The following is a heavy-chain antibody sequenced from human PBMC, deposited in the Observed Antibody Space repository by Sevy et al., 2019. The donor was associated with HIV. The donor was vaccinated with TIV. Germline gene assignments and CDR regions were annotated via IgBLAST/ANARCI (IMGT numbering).Heavy chain of an antibody. D-gene: IGHD2-2*01. Sequence: GGSLRLSCAASGFTFNSHWMSWVRQAPGKGLEWVGRIKSKTDGGTTDYAAPVKGRLTISRDDSKNTLYLQMNSLKTGDTAVYYCSAIVVVPAELWGQGTLVTVSS. CDR2: IKSKTDGGTT. J-gene: IGHJ1*01. CDR3: SAIVVVPAEL. CDR1: GFTFNSHW. V-gene: IGHV3-15*01.